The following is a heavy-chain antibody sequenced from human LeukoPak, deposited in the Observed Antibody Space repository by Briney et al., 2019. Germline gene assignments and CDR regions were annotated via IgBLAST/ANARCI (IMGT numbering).Heavy chain of an antibody. CDR1: GGSISSYY. Sequence: SETLSLTCTVSGGSISSYYWSWIRQPAGKGLEWIGRIYTSGSTNYNPSLKSRVTISVDTSKNQFSLKLSSVTAADTAVYYCARAVLRGIVGATGFDPWGQGTLVTVSS. CDR3: ARAVLRGIVGATGFDP. V-gene: IGHV4-4*07. J-gene: IGHJ5*02. CDR2: IYTSGST. D-gene: IGHD1-26*01.